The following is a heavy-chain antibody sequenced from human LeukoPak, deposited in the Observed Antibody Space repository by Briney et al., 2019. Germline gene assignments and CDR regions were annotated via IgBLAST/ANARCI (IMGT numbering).Heavy chain of an antibody. D-gene: IGHD3-3*01. J-gene: IGHJ4*02. Sequence: GGSLRLSCAASGFTFSSYAMSWVRQAPGKGPEWVAHIKQDASQEYHVDSVKGRFTISRDNAKNSLYLQMNSLRAEDTAVYYCARGVVYPAWSGPHWSDYWGQGALVTVSS. CDR2: IKQDASQE. CDR1: GFTFSSYA. CDR3: ARGVVYPAWSGPHWSDY. V-gene: IGHV3-7*01.